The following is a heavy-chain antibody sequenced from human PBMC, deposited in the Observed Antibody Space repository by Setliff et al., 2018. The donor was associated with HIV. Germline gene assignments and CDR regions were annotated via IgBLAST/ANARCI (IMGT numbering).Heavy chain of an antibody. J-gene: IGHJ4*02. Sequence: SETLSLTCAVYGGPLSGHYWSWIRQPPGQGLEWIGETRHSGKTNYNPSLKSRVTISVDTSKNQFSLKLTSVTAADTAVYYCVTSSSWSSRLNFWGPGMLGTVSS. CDR1: GGPLSGHY. CDR3: VTSSSWSSRLNF. CDR2: TRHSGKT. D-gene: IGHD2-2*01. V-gene: IGHV4-34*01.